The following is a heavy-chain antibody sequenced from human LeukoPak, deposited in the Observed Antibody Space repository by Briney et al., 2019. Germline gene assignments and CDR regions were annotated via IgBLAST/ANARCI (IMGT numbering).Heavy chain of an antibody. J-gene: IGHJ3*02. D-gene: IGHD6-19*01. V-gene: IGHV4-34*01. CDR1: GGSISGYY. Sequence: SETLSLNCAVYGGSISGYYWSWIRQPPGKGLEWIGEINHSGSTNYNPSLKSRGTISVDTSKNQFSLKLSSVTAADTAVYYCARGPPPRIAVAGTRGTFDIWGQGTMVTVSS. CDR3: ARGPPPRIAVAGTRGTFDI. CDR2: INHSGST.